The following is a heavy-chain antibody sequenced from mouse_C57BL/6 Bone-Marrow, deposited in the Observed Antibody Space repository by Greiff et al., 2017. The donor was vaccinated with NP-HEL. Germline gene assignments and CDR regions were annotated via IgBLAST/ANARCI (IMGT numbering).Heavy chain of an antibody. V-gene: IGHV1-64*01. CDR2: IHPNSGST. J-gene: IGHJ2*01. CDR1: GYTFTSYW. D-gene: IGHD1-1*01. CDR3: AREDYGSSPYYFDY. Sequence: VQLQQPGAELVKPGASVKLSCKASGYTFTSYWMHWVKQRPGQGLEWIGMIHPNSGSTNYNEKFKSKATLTLDKSSSTAYMQLSSLTSEDSAVYYCAREDYGSSPYYFDYWGQGTTLTVSS.